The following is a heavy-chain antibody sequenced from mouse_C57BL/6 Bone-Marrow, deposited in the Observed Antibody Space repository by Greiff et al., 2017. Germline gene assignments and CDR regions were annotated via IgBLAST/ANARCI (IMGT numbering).Heavy chain of an antibody. CDR2: IDPSDSYT. V-gene: IGHV1-69*01. CDR1: GYTFTSYW. J-gene: IGHJ2*01. Sequence: QVQLQQSGAELVMPGASVKLSCKASGYTFTSYWMHWVKQRPGQGLEWIGEIDPSDSYTNYNQKFKGKSTLTVDKSSSTAYMQLSSLTSEDSAVYYCARSDGAYYSILDYWGQGTTLTVSS. D-gene: IGHD2-5*01. CDR3: ARSDGAYYSILDY.